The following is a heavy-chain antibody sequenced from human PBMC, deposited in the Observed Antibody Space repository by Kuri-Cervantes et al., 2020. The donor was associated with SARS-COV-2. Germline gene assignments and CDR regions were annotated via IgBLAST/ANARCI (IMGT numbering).Heavy chain of an antibody. J-gene: IGHJ1*01. CDR3: AKVGGHREYFQN. V-gene: IGHV3-21*04. CDR2: ISSSSSYI. CDR1: GFTFSSYS. D-gene: IGHD3-16*01. Sequence: GESLKISCAASGFTFSSYSMNWVRQAPGKGLEWVSSISSSSSYIYYADSVKGRFTISRDNAKNSLYLQMNSLRAEDTAVYYCAKVGGHREYFQNWGQGTLVTVSS.